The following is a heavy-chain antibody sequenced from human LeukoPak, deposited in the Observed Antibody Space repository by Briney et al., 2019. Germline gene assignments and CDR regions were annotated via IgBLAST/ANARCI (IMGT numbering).Heavy chain of an antibody. V-gene: IGHV7-4-1*02. CDR3: ARDGCSGGSCYSNYYYYGMDV. CDR1: GYTFTSYA. CDR2: INTNTGNP. J-gene: IGHJ6*02. Sequence: ASVKVSCKASGYTFTSYAMNWVRQAPGQGLEWMGWINTNTGNPTYAQGFTGRFVFSLDTSVSTAYLQISSLKAEDTAVYYCARDGCSGGSCYSNYYYYGMDVWGQGTTVTVSS. D-gene: IGHD2-15*01.